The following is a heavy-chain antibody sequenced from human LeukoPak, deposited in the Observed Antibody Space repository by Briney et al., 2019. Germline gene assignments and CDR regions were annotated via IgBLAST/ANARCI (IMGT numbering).Heavy chain of an antibody. CDR1: GYTLTELS. CDR2: IIPILGIA. D-gene: IGHD2-15*01. J-gene: IGHJ4*02. Sequence: ASVKVSCKVSGYTLTELSMHWVRQAPGQGLEWMGRIIPILGIANYAQKFQGRVTITADKSTSTAYMELSSLRSEDTAVYYCATIVVVVAAATDGYWGQGTLVTVSS. V-gene: IGHV1-69*02. CDR3: ATIVVVVAAATDGY.